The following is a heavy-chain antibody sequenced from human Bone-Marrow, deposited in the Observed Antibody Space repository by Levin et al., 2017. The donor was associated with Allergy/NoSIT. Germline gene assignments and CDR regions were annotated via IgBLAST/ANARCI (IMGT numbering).Heavy chain of an antibody. J-gene: IGHJ5*02. Sequence: GESLKISCKASGYTFTSYDINWVRQATGQGLEWMGWMNPNSGNTGYAQKFQGRVTMTRNTSISTAYMELSSLRSEDTAVYYCAIGRRFPWIQLPPSRYNWFDPWGQGTLVTVSS. CDR3: AIGRRFPWIQLPPSRYNWFDP. CDR2: MNPNSGNT. CDR1: GYTFTSYD. D-gene: IGHD5-18*01. V-gene: IGHV1-8*01.